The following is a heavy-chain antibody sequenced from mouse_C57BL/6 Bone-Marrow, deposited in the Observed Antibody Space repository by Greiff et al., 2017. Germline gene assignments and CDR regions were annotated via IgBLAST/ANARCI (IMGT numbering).Heavy chain of an antibody. J-gene: IGHJ4*01. Sequence: VQLVEPGTELVKPGASVKLSCKASGYTFTSYWMHWVKQRPGQGLEWIGNINPSNGGTNYNEKFKSKATLTVDKSSSTAYMQLSSLTSEDSAVYYCARLVTTDAMDYWGQGTSVTVSS. V-gene: IGHV1-53*01. CDR2: INPSNGGT. CDR3: ARLVTTDAMDY. D-gene: IGHD2-2*01. CDR1: GYTFTSYW.